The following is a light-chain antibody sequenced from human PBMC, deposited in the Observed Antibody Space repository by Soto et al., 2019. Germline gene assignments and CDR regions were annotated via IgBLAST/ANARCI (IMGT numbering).Light chain of an antibody. J-gene: IGLJ1*01. Sequence: QSVLTQPASVSGSPGQSITISCTGTSSDVGGYNYVSWYQQHPGKAPKLMIYDVSNWPSGVSNRFSGSKSGNTASLTISGLQAEDEADYYCSSYTSSLYVFGTGTKLTVL. CDR1: SSDVGGYNY. V-gene: IGLV2-14*01. CDR2: DVS. CDR3: SSYTSSLYV.